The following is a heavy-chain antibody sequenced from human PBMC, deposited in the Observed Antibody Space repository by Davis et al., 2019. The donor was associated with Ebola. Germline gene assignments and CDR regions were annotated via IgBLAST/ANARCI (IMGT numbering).Heavy chain of an antibody. CDR2: ISSSGSTK. J-gene: IGHJ3*02. V-gene: IGHV3-11*01. Sequence: GESLKISCAASGFTFSDSDMTWIRQAPGKGLEWISYISSSGSTKYYADSVKGRLTISRDNAKKSLFLQMNSLRAEDTAVYYCARRTEGYHYDISGSGAFDIWGQGTVVTVSS. D-gene: IGHD3-22*01. CDR3: ARRTEGYHYDISGSGAFDI. CDR1: GFTFSDSD.